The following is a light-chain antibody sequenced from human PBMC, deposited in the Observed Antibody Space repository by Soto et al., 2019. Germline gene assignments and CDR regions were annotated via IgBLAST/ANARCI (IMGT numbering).Light chain of an antibody. J-gene: IGKJ1*01. CDR1: QGISTY. CDR3: QQYNSYRT. CDR2: AAS. Sequence: DIQMPQSPSSLSASVGDRVTIPCRASQGISTYLNWYHQKPGQAPKLLIYAASSLQSGVPSRLSGSGSETDFTLTISSLQPDDFATYYCQQYNSYRTFGQGTKVDIK. V-gene: IGKV1-16*01.